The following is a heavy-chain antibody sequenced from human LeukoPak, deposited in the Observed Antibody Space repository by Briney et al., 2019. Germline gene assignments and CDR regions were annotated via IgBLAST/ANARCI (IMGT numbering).Heavy chain of an antibody. V-gene: IGHV4-39*01. D-gene: IGHD3-10*01. CDR3: ARHRGGSSNIDY. Sequence: PSETLSLTCTVSGGSISDSTYYWGWTRQPPGKVLEWIGNIYFNGNTYFNPSLKSRVTMSVDTSKNEFSLKVNSVIAADTAVYFCARHRGGSSNIDYWGQGILVTVSS. J-gene: IGHJ4*02. CDR1: GGSISDSTYY. CDR2: IYFNGNT.